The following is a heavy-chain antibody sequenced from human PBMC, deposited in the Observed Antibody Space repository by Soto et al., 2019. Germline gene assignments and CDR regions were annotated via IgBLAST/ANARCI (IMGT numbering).Heavy chain of an antibody. CDR2: IYHSGST. Sequence: QLQLQESGSGLVKPSQTLSLTCAVSGGSISSGGYSWSWIRQPPGKGLEWIGYIYHSGSTYYNPYIKSRVTNSVDRSKNQFSMKMSSVTAADTAVDYCARGMTTVTPYDYWGQGTLVTVSS. D-gene: IGHD4-4*01. CDR1: GGSISSGGYS. V-gene: IGHV4-30-2*01. J-gene: IGHJ4*02. CDR3: ARGMTTVTPYDY.